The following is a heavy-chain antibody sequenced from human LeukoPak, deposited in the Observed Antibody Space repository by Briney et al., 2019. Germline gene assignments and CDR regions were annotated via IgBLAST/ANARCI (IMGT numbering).Heavy chain of an antibody. CDR1: GFTFGSYG. Sequence: GGSLRLSCAASGFTFGSYGMHWVRQAPGKGLEWVTFIRSDGSNKYYADSVKGRFTISRDNAKNSLYLQMNSLRAEDTAVYYCAREGVEYYYDSSGYDYWGQGTLVTVSS. CDR3: AREGVEYYYDSSGYDY. J-gene: IGHJ4*02. CDR2: IRSDGSNK. V-gene: IGHV3-30*02. D-gene: IGHD3-22*01.